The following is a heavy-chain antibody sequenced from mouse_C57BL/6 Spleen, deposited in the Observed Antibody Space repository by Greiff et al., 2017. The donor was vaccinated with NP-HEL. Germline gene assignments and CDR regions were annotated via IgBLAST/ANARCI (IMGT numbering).Heavy chain of an antibody. D-gene: IGHD1-1*01. J-gene: IGHJ4*01. CDR3: TTSYYGSSYAMDY. CDR2: IDPEDGDT. Sequence: EVQGVESGAELVRPGASVKLSCTASGFNIKDYYMHWVKQRPEQGLEWIGRIDPEDGDTEYAPKFQGKATMTADTSSNTAYLQLSSLTSEDTAVYYCTTSYYGSSYAMDYWGQGTSVTVSS. V-gene: IGHV14-1*01. CDR1: GFNIKDYY.